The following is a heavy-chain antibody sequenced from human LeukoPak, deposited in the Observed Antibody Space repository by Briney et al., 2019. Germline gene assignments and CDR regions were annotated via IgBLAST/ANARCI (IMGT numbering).Heavy chain of an antibody. CDR3: ARGAVRHFDCPLAY. V-gene: IGHV4-34*01. D-gene: IGHD3-9*01. CDR2: INHSGST. CDR1: GGSFSGYY. J-gene: IGHJ4*02. Sequence: SETLSLTCAVYGGSFSGYYWSWIRQPPGKGREWIGEINHSGSTNYNPSLKSRVTISVDKSKNQFYLKLSSVTAEETDVYYCARGAVRHFDCPLAYWGRGTLVTVSS.